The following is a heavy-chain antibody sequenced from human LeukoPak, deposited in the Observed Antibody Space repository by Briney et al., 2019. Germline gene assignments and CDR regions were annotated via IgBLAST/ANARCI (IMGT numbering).Heavy chain of an antibody. CDR3: ARISTGGNSFDY. V-gene: IGHV3-7*01. Sequence: GGSLRLSCAASGFTFSSYWMSWVHQAPGKGLEWVANIKQDGSEKYYVDSVKGRFAISRDNAKNSLYLQMNSLRAEDTAVYYCARISTGGNSFDYWGQGTLVTVSS. CDR1: GFTFSSYW. J-gene: IGHJ4*02. D-gene: IGHD4-23*01. CDR2: IKQDGSEK.